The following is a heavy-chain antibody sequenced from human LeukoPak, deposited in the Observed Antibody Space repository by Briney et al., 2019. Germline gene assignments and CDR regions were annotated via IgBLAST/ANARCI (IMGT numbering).Heavy chain of an antibody. V-gene: IGHV4-61*01. CDR3: ARGTNSIAVAGTKVYYYYYMDV. Sequence: PSQTLSLTCTVSGGSISSGSYYWSWIRQPPGKGLEWIGYIYYSGSTNYNPSLKSRVTISVDTSKNQFSLKLSSVTAADTAVYYCARGTNSIAVAGTKVYYYYYMDVWGKGTTVTISS. CDR1: GGSISSGSYY. CDR2: IYYSGST. D-gene: IGHD6-19*01. J-gene: IGHJ6*03.